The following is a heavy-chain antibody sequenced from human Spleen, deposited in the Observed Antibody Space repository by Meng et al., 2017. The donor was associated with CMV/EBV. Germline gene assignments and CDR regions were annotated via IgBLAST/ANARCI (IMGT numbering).Heavy chain of an antibody. V-gene: IGHV1-2*06. D-gene: IGHD3-9*01. Sequence: QVQLVQSGAEVKKPGASVKASSKSSGYTFTDYYIHWVRQAPGKGLEWMGRINPNTGDTNYAPKFQGRVTMTRDTSIRTAYMELRRLRSEDTAVYYCAGFDPGWFDPWGQGTLVTVSS. CDR1: GYTFTDYY. J-gene: IGHJ5*02. CDR3: AGFDPGWFDP. CDR2: INPNTGDT.